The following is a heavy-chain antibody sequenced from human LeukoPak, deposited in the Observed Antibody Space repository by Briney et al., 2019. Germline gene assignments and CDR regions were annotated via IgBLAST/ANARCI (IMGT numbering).Heavy chain of an antibody. V-gene: IGHV4-34*01. CDR3: ARVRQNHYGDY. CDR1: GGSFSGYY. Sequence: SETLSLTCAVYGGSFSGYYWSWIRQPPGKGLEWIGEINHSGSTNYNPSLKSRVTISVDTSKNQFSLKLSSVTAADTAVYYCARVRQNHYGDYWGQGTLVTVSS. CDR2: INHSGST. J-gene: IGHJ4*02.